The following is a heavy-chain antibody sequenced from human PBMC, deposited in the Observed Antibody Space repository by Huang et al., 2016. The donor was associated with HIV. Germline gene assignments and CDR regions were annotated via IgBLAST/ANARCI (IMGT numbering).Heavy chain of an antibody. CDR1: GGTFSSYG. CDR2: IVPIFRRT. CDR3: ARGVFDGVWSGDLLPHFYYMDV. D-gene: IGHD3-10*01. J-gene: IGHJ6*03. V-gene: IGHV1-69*13. Sequence: QVQLVQSGAEMKKPGSSVKVSCTAPGGTFSSYGISWVRQAPGQGLEWMGGIVPIFRRTDYAQKFQGRLTITADESTSTAYMELSRLRSQDSAIYFCARGVFDGVWSGDLLPHFYYMDVWGKGTTVTVSS.